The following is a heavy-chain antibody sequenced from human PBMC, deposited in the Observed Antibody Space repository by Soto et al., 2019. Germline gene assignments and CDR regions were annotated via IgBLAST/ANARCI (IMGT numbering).Heavy chain of an antibody. V-gene: IGHV5-10-1*03. D-gene: IGHD6-6*01. CDR3: ARLRVAARPGYYYYGMDV. Sequence: EVQLVQSGAEVKKPGESLRISCKGSGYSFTSYWISWVRQMPGKGLEWMGRIDPSDSYTNYSPSFQGHVTISADKSISTAYLQWSSLKASDTAMYYCARLRVAARPGYYYYGMDVWGQGTTVTVSS. CDR1: GYSFTSYW. J-gene: IGHJ6*02. CDR2: IDPSDSYT.